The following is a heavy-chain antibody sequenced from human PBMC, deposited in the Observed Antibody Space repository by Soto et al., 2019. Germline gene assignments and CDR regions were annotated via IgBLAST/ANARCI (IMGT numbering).Heavy chain of an antibody. CDR1: GFTFSSYA. D-gene: IGHD5-18*01. Sequence: GGSLRLSCAASGFTFSSYAMHWVRQAPGKGLEWVAVISYDGSNKYYADSVKGRFTISRDNAKNTLYLQMNSLRAEDKAVYYCARGCYGYYWGQGTLVTVSS. CDR2: ISYDGSNK. V-gene: IGHV3-30-3*01. CDR3: ARGCYGYY. J-gene: IGHJ4*02.